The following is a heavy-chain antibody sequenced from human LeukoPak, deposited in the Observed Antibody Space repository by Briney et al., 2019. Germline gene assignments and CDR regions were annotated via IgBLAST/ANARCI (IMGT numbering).Heavy chain of an antibody. CDR3: ARDYGGAVAD. V-gene: IGHV4-61*02. CDR1: GGSISSGSYY. Sequence: SQTLSLTCTVSGGSISSGSYYWSWIREPAGKGLEWIGRIYTSGSTNYNPYLKSRVTISVDTSKNEFSLKLSSVPAAVSAGYYCARDYGGAVADWGQGTLDTVSS. J-gene: IGHJ4*02. D-gene: IGHD6-19*01. CDR2: IYTSGST.